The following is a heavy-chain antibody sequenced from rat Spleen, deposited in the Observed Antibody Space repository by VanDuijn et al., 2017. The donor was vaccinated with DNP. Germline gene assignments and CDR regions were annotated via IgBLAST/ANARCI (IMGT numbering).Heavy chain of an antibody. J-gene: IGHJ4*01. D-gene: IGHD1-12*01. CDR1: GFNFNDYW. V-gene: IGHV5-22*01. CDR3: ARHRTIMPYYYAMDA. Sequence: EVKLVESGGGLVQPGRSLKLSCAASGFNFNDYWMGWVRQAPKKGLEWVASISFEEGTTYYGDSVKGRFTISRDNAQSTLYLQMDSLRSEDTATYYCARHRTIMPYYYAMDAWGQGASVTVSS. CDR2: ISFEEGTT.